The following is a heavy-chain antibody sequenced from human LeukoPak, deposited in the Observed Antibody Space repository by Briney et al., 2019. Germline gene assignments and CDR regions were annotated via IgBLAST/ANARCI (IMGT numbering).Heavy chain of an antibody. V-gene: IGHV3-23*01. CDR3: AKDNRRHYTSGPNPDSLH. D-gene: IGHD6-19*01. Sequence: AGGSLRLSCAASGLIFGFYAMSWVRQAPGKGLEWVSSISGGGAGTYYADSVRGRFTISRDNSKNTLYLQMDSLRVEDTAFYYCAKDNRRHYTSGPNPDSLHWGQGALVTVSS. CDR1: GLIFGFYA. J-gene: IGHJ4*02. CDR2: ISGGGAGT.